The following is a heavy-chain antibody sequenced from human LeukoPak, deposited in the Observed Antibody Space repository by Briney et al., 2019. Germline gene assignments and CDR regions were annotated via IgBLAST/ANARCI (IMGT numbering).Heavy chain of an antibody. J-gene: IGHJ4*02. D-gene: IGHD6-19*01. CDR2: INPNSGGT. CDR3: ARGLVRIAVAGTMGY. Sequence: ASVKVSRKASGYTFTGYYMHWVRQAPGQGLEWMGWINPNSGGTNYAQKFQGRVTMTRDTSISTAYMELSRLRSDDTAVYYCARGLVRIAVAGTMGYWGQGTLVTVSS. CDR1: GYTFTGYY. V-gene: IGHV1-2*02.